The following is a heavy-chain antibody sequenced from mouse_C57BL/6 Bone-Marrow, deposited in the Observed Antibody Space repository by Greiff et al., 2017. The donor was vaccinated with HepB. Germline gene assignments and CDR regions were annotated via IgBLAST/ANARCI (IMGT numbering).Heavy chain of an antibody. J-gene: IGHJ3*01. CDR2: IDPETGGT. V-gene: IGHV1-15*01. Sequence: QVHVKQSGAELVRPGASVTLSCKASGYTFTDYEMHWVKQTPVHGLEWIGAIDPETGGTAYNQKFKGKAILTADKSSSTAYMELRSLTSEDSAVYYCTRAGDGYYSFAYWGQGTLVTVSA. CDR3: TRAGDGYYSFAY. D-gene: IGHD2-3*01. CDR1: GYTFTDYE.